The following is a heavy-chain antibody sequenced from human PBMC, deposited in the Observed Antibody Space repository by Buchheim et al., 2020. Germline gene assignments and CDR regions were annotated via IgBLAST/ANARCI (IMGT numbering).Heavy chain of an antibody. CDR3: ARTSSFDY. V-gene: IGHV1-2*02. Sequence: QVQLVQSGAEVKKPGASVKVSCKASGFTLTGYYMHWVRQAPGQGLEWMGWINPDSGGTNYAQKFQGRVTMTRDTSINTAYMELRSLTSDDSTVYYCARTSSFDYWGQGTL. CDR2: INPDSGGT. CDR1: GFTLTGYY. J-gene: IGHJ4*02.